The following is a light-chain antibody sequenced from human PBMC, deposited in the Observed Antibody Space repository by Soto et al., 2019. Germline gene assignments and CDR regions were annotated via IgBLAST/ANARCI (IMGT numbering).Light chain of an antibody. CDR1: HSLVYSDGNIY. V-gene: IGKV2-30*01. J-gene: IGKJ2*01. CDR2: KVS. Sequence: DVVLTQSPLSLPVTLGQPASISCRSSHSLVYSDGNIYLNWFRQRPGQPPRRLFYKVSNRDSGVPDRFRHSGSGTDFTLTISRVEAEDVGVYYYCMQGKYWTFAFGLGTKVDIX. CDR3: MQGKYWTFA.